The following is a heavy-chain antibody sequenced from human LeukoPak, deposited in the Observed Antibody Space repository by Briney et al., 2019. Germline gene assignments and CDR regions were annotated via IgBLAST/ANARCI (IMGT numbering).Heavy chain of an antibody. V-gene: IGHV4-34*01. CDR2: INHSGIT. CDR1: GGSFSYYY. Sequence: SETLSLTCAVYGGSFSYYYWSWVRQPPGKGLEWIGEINHSGITNYNPSLKSRVTISADTSKNQFSLKLTSVTAADTAVYYCANPARDFADSGAITWWGQGTLVTVSS. D-gene: IGHD4-17*01. CDR3: ANPARDFADSGAITW. J-gene: IGHJ4*02.